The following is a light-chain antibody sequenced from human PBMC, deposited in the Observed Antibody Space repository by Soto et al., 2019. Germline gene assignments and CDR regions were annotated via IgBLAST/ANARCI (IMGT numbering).Light chain of an antibody. J-gene: IGLJ2*01. CDR3: SSYTSSSTLV. V-gene: IGLV2-14*01. CDR2: DVS. CDR1: SSDVGGYNY. Sequence: QSALTQPASVSGSPGQSITISCTGTSSDVGGYNYVSWYQQHPGKAPKLMIYDVSNRPSGVSNRFSRSKSGNTASLTISGLQAEDEAEYYCSSYTSSSTLVFGGGTKLTVL.